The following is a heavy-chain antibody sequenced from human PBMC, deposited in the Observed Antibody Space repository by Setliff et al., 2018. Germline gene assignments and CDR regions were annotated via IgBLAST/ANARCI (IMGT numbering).Heavy chain of an antibody. V-gene: IGHV3-30*02. CDR1: GFTFNSYA. D-gene: IGHD4-4*01. CDR2: IRYDGSNK. J-gene: IGHJ4*02. Sequence: GGSLRLSCATSGFTFNSYAMHWVRQAPGKGLEWVAFIRYDGSNKYYADSVKGRFTVSRDNSKNTLYLQMNSLRGEDTAVYYCAKDTGYYFDYWGQGTLVTVSS. CDR3: AKDTGYYFDY.